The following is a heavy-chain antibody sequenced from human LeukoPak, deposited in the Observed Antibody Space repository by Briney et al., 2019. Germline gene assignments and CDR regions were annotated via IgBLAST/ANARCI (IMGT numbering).Heavy chain of an antibody. V-gene: IGHV3-30-3*01. Sequence: PGGSLRLSCAASGFTFSSYAMHWVRQAPGKGLEWVAVISYDGSNKYYADSVKGRFTISRDNSKNTLYLQMNSLRAEDTAVYYCAKDTYYDYVWGSYPAAFDYWGQGTLVTVSS. D-gene: IGHD3-16*01. CDR3: AKDTYYDYVWGSYPAAFDY. J-gene: IGHJ4*02. CDR2: ISYDGSNK. CDR1: GFTFSSYA.